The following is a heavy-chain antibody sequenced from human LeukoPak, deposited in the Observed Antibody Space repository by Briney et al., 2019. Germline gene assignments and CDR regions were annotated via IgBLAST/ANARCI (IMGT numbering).Heavy chain of an antibody. CDR1: GGSISSYY. Sequence: PSETLSLTCTVSGGSISSYYWSWIRQPPGKGLEWIGYIFYSGSTNYNPSLKSRVTISVDTSKNQVSPKLRSVTAADTAVYYCARTNPSFDYWGQGTLVTVSS. CDR2: IFYSGST. CDR3: ARTNPSFDY. J-gene: IGHJ4*02. V-gene: IGHV4-59*08.